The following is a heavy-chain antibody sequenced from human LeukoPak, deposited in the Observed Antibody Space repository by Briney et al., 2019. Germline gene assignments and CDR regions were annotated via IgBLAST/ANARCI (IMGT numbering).Heavy chain of an antibody. CDR1: GGTFGSYA. Sequence: SVKVSSKASGGTFGSYAISWVRQAPGQGLEWMGGIIPIFGTANYAQKFQGRVTITADESTSTAYMELSSLRSEDTAVYYCARVDCGGDCYPNNWFDPWGQGTLVTVSS. V-gene: IGHV1-69*01. J-gene: IGHJ5*02. CDR2: IIPIFGTA. CDR3: ARVDCGGDCYPNNWFDP. D-gene: IGHD2-21*02.